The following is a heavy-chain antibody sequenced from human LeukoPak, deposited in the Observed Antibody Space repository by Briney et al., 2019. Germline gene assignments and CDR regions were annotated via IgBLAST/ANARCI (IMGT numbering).Heavy chain of an antibody. CDR2: IRYDGSNK. J-gene: IGHJ5*02. CDR3: ARDAWFDP. V-gene: IGHV3-30*02. CDR1: GFSFSSYG. Sequence: GGSLRLSCAASGFSFSSYGMDWVRQAPGKGREWVAFIRYDGSNKYYADSVKGRFTISRDDSKNTLYLQMNSMRAQDMVVYYSARDAWFDPWGQGTLVTVSS.